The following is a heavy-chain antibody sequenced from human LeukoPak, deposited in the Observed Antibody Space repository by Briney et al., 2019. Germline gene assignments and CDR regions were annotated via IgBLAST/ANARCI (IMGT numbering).Heavy chain of an antibody. CDR1: GGSFSGYY. V-gene: IGHV4-34*01. D-gene: IGHD6-13*01. CDR3: ARGGYFDI. CDR2: INHSGST. J-gene: IGHJ3*02. Sequence: SETLSLTCAVYGGSFSGYYWSWIRRPPGKGLEWIGEINHSGSTNYNPSLKSRVTISVDTPKNQFSLKLSSVTAADTAVYYCARGGYFDIWGQGTMVTVSS.